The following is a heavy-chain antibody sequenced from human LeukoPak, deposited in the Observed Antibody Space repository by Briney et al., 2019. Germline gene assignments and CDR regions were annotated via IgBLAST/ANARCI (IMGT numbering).Heavy chain of an antibody. CDR3: ATRGYSYPVDY. J-gene: IGHJ4*02. D-gene: IGHD5-18*01. CDR1: GGSFSGYY. V-gene: IGHV4-34*01. CDR2: INHSGST. Sequence: SETLSLTCAVYGGSFSGYYWSWIRQPPGKGLEWIGEINHSGSTNYNPSLKSRVTISVDTSKNQFSRKLSSVTAADTAVYYCATRGYSYPVDYWGQGTLVTVSS.